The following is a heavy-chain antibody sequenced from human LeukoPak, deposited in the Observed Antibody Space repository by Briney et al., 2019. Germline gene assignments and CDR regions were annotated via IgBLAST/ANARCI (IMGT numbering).Heavy chain of an antibody. CDR1: GGSISSFY. CDR3: ARDRGAGWFDP. Sequence: SETLSLTCTVSGGSISSFYWSWIRQPPGKGLEWIGYIYYSGSTYYNPSLKSRVTISVDTSKNQFSLKLSSVTAADTAVYYCARDRGAGWFDPWGQGTLVTVSS. V-gene: IGHV4-30-4*08. CDR2: IYYSGST. J-gene: IGHJ5*02.